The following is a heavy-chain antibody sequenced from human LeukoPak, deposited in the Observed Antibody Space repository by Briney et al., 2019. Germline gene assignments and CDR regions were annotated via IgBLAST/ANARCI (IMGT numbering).Heavy chain of an antibody. Sequence: SETLSLTCTVSGGSISSYYWSWIRQPPGKGLEWIGYIYYSGSTNYNPSLKSRVTISVDTSKNQFSLKLSSVTAADTAVYYCARDRSDSSSSGGDAFDIWGQGTMVTVSS. D-gene: IGHD6-6*01. CDR3: ARDRSDSSSSGGDAFDI. CDR1: GGSISSYY. V-gene: IGHV4-59*01. CDR2: IYYSGST. J-gene: IGHJ3*02.